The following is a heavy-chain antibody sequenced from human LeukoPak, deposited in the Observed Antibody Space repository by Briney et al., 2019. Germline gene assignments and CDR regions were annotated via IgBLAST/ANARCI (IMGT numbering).Heavy chain of an antibody. V-gene: IGHV1-69*01. Sequence: SVKVSCKASGGTFSRFTISWVRQAPGQGFEWMGGITPISGTANFAQKFQGRVSITADESTSTAFMELSSLRSEDTAVYYCAREWGLESSGYFYAYWGQGTLVTVSS. CDR3: AREWGLESSGYFYAY. CDR2: ITPISGTA. D-gene: IGHD3-22*01. CDR1: GGTFSRFT. J-gene: IGHJ4*02.